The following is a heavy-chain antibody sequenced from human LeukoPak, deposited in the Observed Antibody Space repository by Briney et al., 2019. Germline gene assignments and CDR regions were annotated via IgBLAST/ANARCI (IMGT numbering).Heavy chain of an antibody. CDR3: ARDRVRSWDY. CDR2: ISSSSSYI. CDR1: GFTFSSYT. V-gene: IGHV3-21*03. J-gene: IGHJ4*02. D-gene: IGHD4-17*01. Sequence: GGSLRLSCAASGFTFSSYTMNWVRQAPGKGLEWVSSISSSSSYIYYADSVKGRFTISRDNAKNSLYLQMNSLRAEDTAVYYCARDRVRSWDYWGRGTLVTVSS.